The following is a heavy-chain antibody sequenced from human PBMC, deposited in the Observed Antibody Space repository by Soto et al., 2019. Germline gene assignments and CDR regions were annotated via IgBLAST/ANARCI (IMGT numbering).Heavy chain of an antibody. CDR3: ARVRWGAHSYTTLWWLDS. J-gene: IGHJ5*01. V-gene: IGHV4-59*01. CDR2: ICYSGSS. Sequence: AETLSLTCAASGVSTSGFYWSWIRQPPGKGLEWIGSICYSGSSKYYNPPLKSRVTMSVDTSKNPLYLKLGSVTAADTAVYYCARVRWGAHSYTTLWWLDSWGQGTLVTVSS. CDR1: GVSTSGFY. D-gene: IGHD5-18*01.